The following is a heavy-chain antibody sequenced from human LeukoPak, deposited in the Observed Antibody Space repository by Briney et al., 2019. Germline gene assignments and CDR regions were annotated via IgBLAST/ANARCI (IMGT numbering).Heavy chain of an antibody. V-gene: IGHV4-59*01. J-gene: IGHJ5*02. D-gene: IGHD2-15*01. CDR1: GGSISSYY. CDR2: IYYSGST. Sequence: PSETLSLTCTVSGGSISSYYWSWIRQPPGQGLEWIGYIYYSGSTNYNPSLKSRVTISVDTSKNQFSLKLSSVTAADTAVYYCARDRYCSGGSCYSRWFDPWGQGTLVTVSS. CDR3: ARDRYCSGGSCYSRWFDP.